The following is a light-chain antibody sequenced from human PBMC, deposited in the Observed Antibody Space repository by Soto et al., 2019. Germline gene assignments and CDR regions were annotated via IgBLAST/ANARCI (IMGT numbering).Light chain of an antibody. CDR2: ADV. J-gene: IGLJ3*02. V-gene: IGLV1-40*01. CDR3: QSYDSSLNNSGL. CDR1: TSNIGAGFG. Sequence: QSVLTQPPSVSGAPGQRVTISCTGSTSNIGAGFGVHWYQQLPGAGPKVDIYADVNRPSGVPDRFSGSKSGTSASLTITGLQAEDEAVYYCQSYDSSLNNSGLFGGGTKLTVL.